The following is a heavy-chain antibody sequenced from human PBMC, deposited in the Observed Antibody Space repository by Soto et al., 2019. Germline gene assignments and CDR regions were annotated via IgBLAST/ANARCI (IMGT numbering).Heavy chain of an antibody. CDR2: IYHSGST. D-gene: IGHD6-6*01. Sequence: KPXATLSLTFAVSGYCISSGYYWCWIRQPPGKGLEWIGSIYHSGSTYYNPSLKSRVTISVDTSKNQFSLKLSSVTAADTAVYYCARRRGGSSIAARPGDWFDPCGQRTLVTVSS. CDR1: GYCISSGYY. V-gene: IGHV4-38-2*01. CDR3: ARRRGGSSIAARPGDWFDP. J-gene: IGHJ5*02.